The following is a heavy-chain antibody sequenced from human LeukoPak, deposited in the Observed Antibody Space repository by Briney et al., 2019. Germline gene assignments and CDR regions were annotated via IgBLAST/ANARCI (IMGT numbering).Heavy chain of an antibody. CDR3: ARVLSGWFYFDY. Sequence: ASETLSLTRTVSGGSISSYYWSWIRQPPGKGLEWIGYIYYSGSTNYNPSLKSRVTISVDTSKNQFSLKLSSVTAADTAVYYCARVLSGWFYFDYWGQGALVTVSS. J-gene: IGHJ4*02. D-gene: IGHD3-10*01. V-gene: IGHV4-59*01. CDR1: GGSISSYY. CDR2: IYYSGST.